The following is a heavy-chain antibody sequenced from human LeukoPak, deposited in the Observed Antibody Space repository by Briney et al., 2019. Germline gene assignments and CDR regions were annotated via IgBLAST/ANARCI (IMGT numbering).Heavy chain of an antibody. CDR3: TKDRRQWVVPYFDS. V-gene: IGHV3-23*01. CDR1: GFTFSTYA. J-gene: IGHJ4*02. Sequence: GGSLRLSCAASGFTFSTYAMSWVRHTPGKGLEWVSGISSGGNTQYTDSVKGRFTVSRDNSKNTLHPQVDSLRAEDTAIYYCTKDRRQWVVPYFDSWGQGTVVTVSS. D-gene: IGHD6-19*01. CDR2: ISSGGNT.